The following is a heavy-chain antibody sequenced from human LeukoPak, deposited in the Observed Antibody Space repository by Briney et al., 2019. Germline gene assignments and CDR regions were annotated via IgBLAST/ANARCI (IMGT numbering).Heavy chain of an antibody. CDR2: IRSKAYGGTT. V-gene: IGHV3-49*04. Sequence: GGSLRLSCTASGFTFGDYAMSWVRQAPGKGLEWVGFIRSKAYGGTTEYAASVKGRFTISRDDSKSIAYLQMDSLKTEDRAVYYCTRTGTTVTLYYFDYWGQGTLVTVSS. D-gene: IGHD4-17*01. CDR1: GFTFGDYA. J-gene: IGHJ4*02. CDR3: TRTGTTVTLYYFDY.